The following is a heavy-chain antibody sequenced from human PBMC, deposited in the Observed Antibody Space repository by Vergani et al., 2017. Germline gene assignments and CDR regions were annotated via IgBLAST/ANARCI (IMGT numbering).Heavy chain of an antibody. J-gene: IGHJ4*02. V-gene: IGHV1-69*01. Sequence: QVQLVQSGAEVKKPGSSVKVSCKASGGTFSSYAISWVRQAPGQGLEWMGGIIPIFGTANYAQKFQGRVTITADESTSTAYMELSSLRSEDTAVYYCAEARCSSTSCYTLGRGGYSYGPFDYWGQGTLVTVSS. CDR3: AEARCSSTSCYTLGRGGYSYGPFDY. CDR1: GGTFSSYA. CDR2: IIPIFGTA. D-gene: IGHD2-2*02.